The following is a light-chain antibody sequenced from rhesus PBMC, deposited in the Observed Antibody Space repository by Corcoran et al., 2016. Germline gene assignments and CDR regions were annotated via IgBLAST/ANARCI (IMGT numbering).Light chain of an antibody. V-gene: IGKV3-24*04. J-gene: IGKJ1*01. CDR2: GAS. CDR1: QSVGSY. CDR3: QQSSNLSRT. Sequence: ETVVTQSPATLSLSPGERATLSCRASQSVGSYLAWYQQKPGPAPRLLIYGASSRDTGIPDRFSGSGAGTDFTLTISSLEPEDVGVYYCQQSSNLSRTFGQGTKVEIK.